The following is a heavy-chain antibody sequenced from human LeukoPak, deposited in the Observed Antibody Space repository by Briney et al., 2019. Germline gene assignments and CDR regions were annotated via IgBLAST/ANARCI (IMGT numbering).Heavy chain of an antibody. J-gene: IGHJ4*02. CDR1: GFTVSSNY. D-gene: IGHD3-10*01. CDR3: ARETEYYGSGSYYIGY. Sequence: GGSLRLSCAASGFTVSSNYMSWVRQAPGKGLEWVSVIYSGGSTYYADSVKGRFTISRDDAKNTLYLQMNSLRAEDTAVYYCARETEYYGSGSYYIGYWGQGTLVTVSS. CDR2: IYSGGST. V-gene: IGHV3-53*01.